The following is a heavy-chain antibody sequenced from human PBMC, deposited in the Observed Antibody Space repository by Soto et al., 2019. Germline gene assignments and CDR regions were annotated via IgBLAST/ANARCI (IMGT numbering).Heavy chain of an antibody. Sequence: GGSLRLSCAASGFTFSSYSMNWVRQAPGKGLEWVSYISSSSSTIYYADSVKGRFTISRDNAKNSLYLQMNSLRAEDTAVYYCASNIWRRGKKVPYYYMDVWGKGTTVTVSS. V-gene: IGHV3-48*01. J-gene: IGHJ6*03. CDR1: GFTFSSYS. CDR2: ISSSSSTI. CDR3: ASNIWRRGKKVPYYYMDV.